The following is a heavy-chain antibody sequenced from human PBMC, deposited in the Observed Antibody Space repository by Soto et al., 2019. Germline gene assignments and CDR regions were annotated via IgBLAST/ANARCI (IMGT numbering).Heavy chain of an antibody. J-gene: IGHJ4*02. V-gene: IGHV3-48*02. Sequence: LXLSCAASGFTFSSYSMNWVRQAPGKGLEWVSYISSSSTIYYADSVKGRFTISRDNAKNSLYLQMNSLRDEDTAVYYCARVRVGASDDWGQGPLGT. CDR2: ISSSSTI. CDR3: ARVRVGASDD. D-gene: IGHD1-26*01. CDR1: GFTFSSYS.